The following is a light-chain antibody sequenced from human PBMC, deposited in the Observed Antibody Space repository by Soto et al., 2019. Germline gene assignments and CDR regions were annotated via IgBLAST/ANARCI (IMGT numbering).Light chain of an antibody. V-gene: IGKV3-20*01. Sequence: EIVLTQSAGTLSLSAGERATLSWRASQSVSNNYLAWYQQKPGQAPRLLIYGASNRATGIPDRFSGIGSGTDFTLTISRLEPEDFAVYYCQQYGSSGTFGQGTKVDIK. CDR1: QSVSNNY. CDR2: GAS. CDR3: QQYGSSGT. J-gene: IGKJ1*01.